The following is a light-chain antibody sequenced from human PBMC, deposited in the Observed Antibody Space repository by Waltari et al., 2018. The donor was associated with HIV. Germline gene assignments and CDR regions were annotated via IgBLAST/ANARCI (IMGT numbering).Light chain of an antibody. CDR3: QQSFSYPLT. CDR2: DAS. V-gene: IGKV1-39*01. J-gene: IGKJ3*01. CDR1: QTVNNK. Sequence: DIQMTQSPSSLSASVGDSVTVTCRASQTVNNKLNWYQQKPGEAPKVVIYDASTLESGVPPRFRGGGSRTDFTLTITSLQLDDFATYFCQQSFSYPLTFGPGTKVDI.